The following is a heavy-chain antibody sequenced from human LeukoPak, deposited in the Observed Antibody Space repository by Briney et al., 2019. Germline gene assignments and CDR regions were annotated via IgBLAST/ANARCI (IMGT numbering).Heavy chain of an antibody. V-gene: IGHV4-39*01. CDR2: MYYSGNT. Sequence: SETLSLTCTVSGGSISSTAYYWGWIRQPPGKGLEWIGSMYYSGNTYYNPSLKSRVTMSVDTPKNQFSLKLTSATAADTAVFYCARQVSYSTSLLGYYFDSWGQGILVTVSS. J-gene: IGHJ4*02. CDR1: GGSISSTAYY. D-gene: IGHD2-2*01. CDR3: ARQVSYSTSLLGYYFDS.